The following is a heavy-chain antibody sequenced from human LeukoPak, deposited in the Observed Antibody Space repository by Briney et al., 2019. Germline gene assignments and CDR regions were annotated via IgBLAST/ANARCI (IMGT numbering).Heavy chain of an antibody. CDR2: ISPGGPT. J-gene: IGHJ6*03. D-gene: IGHD6-19*01. CDR1: GFPFSSHG. CDR3: ARSEYSSGWYEYYYYYYMDV. V-gene: IGHV3-23*01. Sequence: PGGTLRLSCAGSGFPFSSHGMNWVRQAPGKGLEWVSGISPGGPTYYADSVKGRFTISRDDSKNTLYLQMNSLRAEDTAVYYCARSEYSSGWYEYYYYYYMDVWGKGTTVTISS.